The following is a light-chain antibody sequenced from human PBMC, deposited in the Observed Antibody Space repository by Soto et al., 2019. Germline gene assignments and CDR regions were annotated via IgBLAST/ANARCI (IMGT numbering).Light chain of an antibody. Sequence: EIVLTQSPGTLSLSPGDRAALSCRASRAVSSSYVVWYQKKPGQAPVLLVYDTSRRATGTPDRFSGSGSGAHYTLTITRLEPEDFAIYYCQHYGTLPWTFGQGTRVEIK. J-gene: IGKJ1*01. CDR3: QHYGTLPWT. V-gene: IGKV3-20*01. CDR2: DTS. CDR1: RAVSSSY.